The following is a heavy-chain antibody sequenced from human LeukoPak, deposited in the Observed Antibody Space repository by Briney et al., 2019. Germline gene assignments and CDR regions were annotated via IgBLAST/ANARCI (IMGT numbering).Heavy chain of an antibody. J-gene: IGHJ4*02. Sequence: GGSLRLSCAASGFTFSSYGMHWVRQAPGKGLEWVAFIRYDGSNKYYADSVKGRFTISRDNAESSLYLQMNSLRAEDTAVYYCARKPYGSGSNVYFDSWGQGTLVTVSS. CDR1: GFTFSSYG. D-gene: IGHD3-10*01. V-gene: IGHV3-30*02. CDR3: ARKPYGSGSNVYFDS. CDR2: IRYDGSNK.